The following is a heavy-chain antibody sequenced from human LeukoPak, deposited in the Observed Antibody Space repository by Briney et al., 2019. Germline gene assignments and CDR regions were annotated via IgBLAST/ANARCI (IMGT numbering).Heavy chain of an antibody. D-gene: IGHD6-19*01. V-gene: IGHV4-61*02. Sequence: PSQTLSLTCTVSGGSISSGSYYWSWIRQPAGKGLEWIGRIYTSGSTNYNPSLKSRVTISVDTSKNQFSLKLSSVTAADTAVYYRARDTGIAVAGSYWFDPWGQGTLVTVSS. CDR1: GGSISSGSYY. CDR3: ARDTGIAVAGSYWFDP. J-gene: IGHJ5*02. CDR2: IYTSGST.